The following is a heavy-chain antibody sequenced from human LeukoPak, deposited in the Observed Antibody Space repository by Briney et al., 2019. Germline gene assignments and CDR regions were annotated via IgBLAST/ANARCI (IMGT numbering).Heavy chain of an antibody. CDR1: GGSISSYY. CDR2: IFSSGST. J-gene: IGHJ4*02. Sequence: SETLSLTCTVSGGSISSYYWSWIRQPPEKGLEWIGSIFSSGSTKFNPSLKSRVTISVDTSKNQFSLKVSSVTAADTAVYYCARVRIKQQLEIFFDYWGQGTLVTVSS. D-gene: IGHD6-13*01. V-gene: IGHV4-59*01. CDR3: ARVRIKQQLEIFFDY.